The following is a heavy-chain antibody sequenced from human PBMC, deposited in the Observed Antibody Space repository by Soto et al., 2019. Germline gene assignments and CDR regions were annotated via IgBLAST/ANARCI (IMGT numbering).Heavy chain of an antibody. Sequence: PGGSLRLSCAASGFTFRSSWMSWVRLPPGNGLEWVANIKDDGSETYYVDSVKGRFTISRDNAKNSLFLIMDSLRLEDTAVYYCAAYNTSRHAAFDIWGQGTMVTVSS. J-gene: IGHJ3*02. CDR3: AAYNTSRHAAFDI. V-gene: IGHV3-7*01. CDR2: IKDDGSET. D-gene: IGHD1-1*01. CDR1: GFTFRSSW.